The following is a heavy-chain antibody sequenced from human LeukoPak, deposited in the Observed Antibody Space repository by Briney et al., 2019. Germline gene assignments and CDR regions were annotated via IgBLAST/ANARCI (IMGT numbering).Heavy chain of an antibody. CDR2: INPDGSGK. D-gene: IGHD2-15*01. CDR3: AKDHVAYY. Sequence: PGGSLRLSCEASGFTLSTYWMNWVRQVPGKGLDWVANINPDGSGKRYVDSVKGRFTIARDNADNSLSLQMNSLRAEDTAVYYCAKDHVAYYWGQGTLVTVSS. CDR1: GFTLSTYW. V-gene: IGHV3-7*03. J-gene: IGHJ4*02.